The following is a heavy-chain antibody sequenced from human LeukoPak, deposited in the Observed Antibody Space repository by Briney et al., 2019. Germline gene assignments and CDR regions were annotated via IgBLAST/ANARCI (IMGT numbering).Heavy chain of an antibody. CDR3: ARGYSGYDPFDY. V-gene: IGHV3-66*01. CDR2: LYSGGTA. D-gene: IGHD5-12*01. Sequence: PGGSLRPSCAVSGFTVSGNYMSWVRQAPGKGLEWVSVLYSGGTAYYADSVEGRFTISRDNSKNTLYLQMNSLRAEDTAVYYCARGYSGYDPFDYWGQGTLVTVSS. CDR1: GFTVSGNY. J-gene: IGHJ4*02.